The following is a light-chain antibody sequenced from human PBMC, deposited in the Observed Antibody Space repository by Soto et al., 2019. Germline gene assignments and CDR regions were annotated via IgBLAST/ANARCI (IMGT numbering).Light chain of an antibody. CDR3: QQYNNGPPWT. Sequence: EIVMTQSPATLSVSPGERATLSCRASQSGSSNLAWYQQKPGQAPRLRIYGASTRATGIPATFSGGGSGTECTLTISSLQSEDLEVYYCQQYNNGPPWTFRKGTKVELK. CDR1: QSGSSN. J-gene: IGKJ1*01. V-gene: IGKV3-15*01. CDR2: GAS.